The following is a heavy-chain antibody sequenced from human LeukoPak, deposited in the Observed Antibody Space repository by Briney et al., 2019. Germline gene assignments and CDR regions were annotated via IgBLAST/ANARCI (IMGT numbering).Heavy chain of an antibody. Sequence: ASVKVSCKASGYTFTSYGISWVRQAPGQGLEWMGWISAYNGNTNYAQKLQGRVTMTTDTPTTTAYMELRSLRSDDTAVYFCARVDLYYDRSGYSRAANDYWGQGTLVTVSS. CDR1: GYTFTSYG. CDR2: ISAYNGNT. V-gene: IGHV1-18*01. J-gene: IGHJ4*02. D-gene: IGHD3-22*01. CDR3: ARVDLYYDRSGYSRAANDY.